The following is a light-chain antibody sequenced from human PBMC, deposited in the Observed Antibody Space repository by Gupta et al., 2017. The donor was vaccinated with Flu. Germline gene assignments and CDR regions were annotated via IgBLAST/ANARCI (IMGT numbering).Light chain of an antibody. J-gene: IGLJ3*02. Sequence: GQTARSTCSGDALPKQYAYWYQQKPGQAPVLVIYKDSERPSGIPERFSGSSSGTTVTLTISGVQAEDEADYYCQSADSSGTSWVFGGGTKLTVL. CDR1: ALPKQY. CDR2: KDS. CDR3: QSADSSGTSWV. V-gene: IGLV3-25*03.